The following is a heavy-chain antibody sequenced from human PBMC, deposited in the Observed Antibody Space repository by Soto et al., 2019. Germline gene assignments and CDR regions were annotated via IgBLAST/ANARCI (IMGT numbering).Heavy chain of an antibody. CDR1: GLAFGNYA. J-gene: IGHJ6*02. CDR2: VSTNGRST. Sequence: GGSLRLSCRAAGLAFGNYAMNWVRQVPGRGLEWVAGVSTNGRSTYYADSVRGRFTISRDNSKLTVYLQMNSLRAEDTAVYYCAKDRAFNYFYGMDVWGQGTTVTVSS. D-gene: IGHD3-10*01. V-gene: IGHV3-23*01. CDR3: AKDRAFNYFYGMDV.